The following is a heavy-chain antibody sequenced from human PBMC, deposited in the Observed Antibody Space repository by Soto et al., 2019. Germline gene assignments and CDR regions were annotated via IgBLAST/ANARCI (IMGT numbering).Heavy chain of an antibody. J-gene: IGHJ4*02. CDR1: GFTFTSSA. CDR3: AAGEPIYDFWSGYLFDY. Sequence: GASVKVSCKASGFTFTSSAVQWVRQARGQRLEWIGWIVVGSGNTNYAQKFQERVTITRDMSTSTAYMELSSLRSEDTAVYYCAAGEPIYDFWSGYLFDYWGQGTLVTVSS. CDR2: IVVGSGNT. D-gene: IGHD3-3*01. V-gene: IGHV1-58*01.